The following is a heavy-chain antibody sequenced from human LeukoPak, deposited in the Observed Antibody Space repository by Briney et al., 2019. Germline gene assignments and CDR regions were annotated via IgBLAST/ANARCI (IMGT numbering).Heavy chain of an antibody. CDR1: GGTFSSYA. J-gene: IGHJ6*02. Sequence: SVKVSCKASGGTFSSYAISWARQAPGQGLEWMGGIIPIFGTANYAQKFQGRVTITADESTSTAYMELSSLRSEDTAVYYCARGYRYSSGWDPFSDYYYGMDVWGQGTTVTVSS. D-gene: IGHD6-19*01. CDR3: ARGYRYSSGWDPFSDYYYGMDV. CDR2: IIPIFGTA. V-gene: IGHV1-69*13.